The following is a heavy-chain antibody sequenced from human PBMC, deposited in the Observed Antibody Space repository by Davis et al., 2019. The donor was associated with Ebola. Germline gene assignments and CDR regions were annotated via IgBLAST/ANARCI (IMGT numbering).Heavy chain of an antibody. D-gene: IGHD3-10*01. V-gene: IGHV3-23*01. CDR2: ISGSGGST. J-gene: IGHJ6*02. CDR3: AKDSYVGSGGYYYYGMDV. Sequence: PGGSLRLSCAASGFTFSSYAMHWVRQAPGKGLEWVSAISGSGGSTYYADSVKGRFTISRDNSKNTLYLQMNSLRAEDTAVYYCAKDSYVGSGGYYYYGMDVWGQGTTVTVSS. CDR1: GFTFSSYA.